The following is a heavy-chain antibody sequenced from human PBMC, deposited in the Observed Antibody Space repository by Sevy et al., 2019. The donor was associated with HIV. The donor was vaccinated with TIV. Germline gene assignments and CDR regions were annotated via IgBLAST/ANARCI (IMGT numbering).Heavy chain of an antibody. D-gene: IGHD3-22*01. CDR3: ARKGGAYDIGFDP. Sequence: GGSLRLSCAASGFTFSTYAMSWVRQAPGKGLEWVSAISGGDSSTYYADSVKGRFTISRDNSKNTLYLQMNSLRAEDTAVYYCARKGGAYDIGFDPWGQGTLVTVSS. J-gene: IGHJ5*02. CDR2: ISGGDSST. CDR1: GFTFSTYA. V-gene: IGHV3-23*01.